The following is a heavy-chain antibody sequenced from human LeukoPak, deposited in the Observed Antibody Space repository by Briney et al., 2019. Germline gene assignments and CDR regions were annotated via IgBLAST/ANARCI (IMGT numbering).Heavy chain of an antibody. D-gene: IGHD1-7*01. CDR1: GYTFTSYY. CDR2: INLSGGST. J-gene: IGHJ4*02. CDR3: ARETSITGTTDY. Sequence: ASVKVSCKASGYTFTSYYMHWVRQAPGQGLEWMGIINLSGGSTSYAQKFQGRVTMTRDTSTSTVYMELSSLRSEDTAVYYCARETSITGTTDYWGQGTLVTVSS. V-gene: IGHV1-46*03.